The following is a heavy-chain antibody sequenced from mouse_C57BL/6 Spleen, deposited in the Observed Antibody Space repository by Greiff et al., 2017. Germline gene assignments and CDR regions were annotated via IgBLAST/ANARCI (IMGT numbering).Heavy chain of an antibody. D-gene: IGHD3-3*01. J-gene: IGHJ3*01. CDR2: IDPENGDT. V-gene: IGHV14-4*01. CDR1: GFNIKDDY. Sequence: VQLQQSGAELVRPGASVKLSCTASGFNIKDDYMHWVKQRPEQGLEWIGWIDPENGDTEYASKFQGKATITADTSSNTAYLQLSSLTSEDTAVYYCTTGPARAWFAYWGQGTLVTVSA. CDR3: TTGPARAWFAY.